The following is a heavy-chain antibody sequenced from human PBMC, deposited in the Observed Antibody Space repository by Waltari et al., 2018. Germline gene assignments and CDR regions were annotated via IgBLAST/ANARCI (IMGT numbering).Heavy chain of an antibody. V-gene: IGHV4-39*01. CDR3: ARQNLGIFGVVTLFDY. J-gene: IGHJ4*02. Sequence: QLQLQESGPGLVKPSETLSLTCTVSGGSISSSSYYWGWIRQPPGKGLEWIGSIYCGGGTSSNASLKSRVTISVDTSKNQFSLKLSSVTAADTAVYYCARQNLGIFGVVTLFDYWGQGTLVTVSS. CDR2: IYCGGGT. CDR1: GGSISSSSYY. D-gene: IGHD3-3*01.